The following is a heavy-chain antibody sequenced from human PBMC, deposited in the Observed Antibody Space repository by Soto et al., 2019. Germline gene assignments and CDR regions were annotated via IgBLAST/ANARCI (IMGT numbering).Heavy chain of an antibody. J-gene: IGHJ6*02. CDR2: IWYDGSNK. V-gene: IGHV3-33*01. Sequence: QVQLVESGGGVIQPGRSLRLSCAASGFTFSSYGMHWVRQAPGKGLEWVAVIWYDGSNKYYADSVKGRFTISRDNYKNTLYLQMNSLITDDTAVYYCARDISLSGSETWGYYGMDVWGQGTTVTVSS. CDR3: ARDISLSGSETWGYYGMDV. D-gene: IGHD3-10*01. CDR1: GFTFSSYG.